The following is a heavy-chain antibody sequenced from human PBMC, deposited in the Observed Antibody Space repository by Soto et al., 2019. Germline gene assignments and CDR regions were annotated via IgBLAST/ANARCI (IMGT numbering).Heavy chain of an antibody. J-gene: IGHJ4*02. CDR1: GFTFSSYS. CDR2: ISSSSYI. V-gene: IGHV3-21*01. Sequence: EVQLVESGGGLVKPGGSLRLSCAASGFTFSSYSMNWVRQAPGKGLEWVSSISSSSYIYYADSVKGRFTISRDNAKNSLYLQMNSLRAEDTAVYYCAREIKWFRPRGFFDYWGQGTLVTVSS. CDR3: AREIKWFRPRGFFDY. D-gene: IGHD3-22*01.